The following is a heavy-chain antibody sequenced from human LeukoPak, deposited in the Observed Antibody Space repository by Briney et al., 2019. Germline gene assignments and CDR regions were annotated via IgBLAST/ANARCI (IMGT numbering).Heavy chain of an antibody. CDR1: GFTFSSYW. CDR2: IKQDGSEK. D-gene: IGHD2-2*03. J-gene: IGHJ6*03. V-gene: IGHV3-7*01. Sequence: GGSLRLSCAASGFTFSSYWMSWVRQAPGKGLEWVANIKQDGSEKYYVDSVKGRFTISRANAKNSLYLQMNSLRAEDTAVYYCARDARLDIVVVPAAPGRDYYYYYMDVWGKGTTVTVSS. CDR3: ARDARLDIVVVPAAPGRDYYYYYMDV.